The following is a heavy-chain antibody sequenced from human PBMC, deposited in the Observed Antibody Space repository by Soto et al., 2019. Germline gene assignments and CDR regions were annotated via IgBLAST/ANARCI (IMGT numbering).Heavy chain of an antibody. CDR1: GFTFSRYG. J-gene: IGHJ4*02. Sequence: VQLVESGGGVVQPGRSLRLLCEASGFTFSRYGMHWVRQAPGMGLEWVAVISWDGLAQYFGDSVKGRFTISRDNSQNTLYLKMNSLRTEDTAIYYCAKETIQVGGPNYFDYWGQGVLVTVSS. CDR3: AKETIQVGGPNYFDY. V-gene: IGHV3-30*18. CDR2: ISWDGLAQ. D-gene: IGHD1-1*01.